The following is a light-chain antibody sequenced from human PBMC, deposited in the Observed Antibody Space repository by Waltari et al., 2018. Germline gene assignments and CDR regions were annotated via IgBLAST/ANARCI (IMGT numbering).Light chain of an antibody. CDR2: DGS. Sequence: EIVLTQSQGTLSLSPGERVTLSCRASQSVTSYLGWYQKKPGQAPRLLIYDGSSRATGVPARFSGSGSGTEFTLTISSLQSEDLAVYYCQQYGAWPLTFGGGSKVEF. CDR3: QQYGAWPLT. J-gene: IGKJ4*01. CDR1: QSVTSY. V-gene: IGKV3-15*01.